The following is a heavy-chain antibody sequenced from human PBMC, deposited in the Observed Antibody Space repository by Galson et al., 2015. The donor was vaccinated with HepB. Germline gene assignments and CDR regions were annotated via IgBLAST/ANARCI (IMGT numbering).Heavy chain of an antibody. Sequence: SLRLSCAASGFTFGSYAMHWVRQAPGKGLEWVAVISYDGSNKYYADSVKGRFTISRDNSKNTLYLQMNSLRAEDTAVYYCARDLDDGVYSNYVIYWGQGTLVTVSS. CDR1: GFTFGSYA. CDR3: ARDLDDGVYSNYVIY. V-gene: IGHV3-30-3*01. CDR2: ISYDGSNK. J-gene: IGHJ4*02. D-gene: IGHD3/OR15-3a*01.